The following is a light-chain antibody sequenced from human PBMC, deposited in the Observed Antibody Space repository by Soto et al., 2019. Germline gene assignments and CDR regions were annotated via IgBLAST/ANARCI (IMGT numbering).Light chain of an antibody. V-gene: IGKV3-15*01. CDR2: GAS. CDR1: QSVSSN. J-gene: IGKJ3*01. Sequence: EIVMTQSPATLSVSPGERATLSCRASQSVSSNLAWYQQKPGQAPRLLIYGASTRATGIPARFSGSGSGTEFTLTISSLQSEDFAVYYCQQYNNWPPTFGPWTKVDI. CDR3: QQYNNWPPT.